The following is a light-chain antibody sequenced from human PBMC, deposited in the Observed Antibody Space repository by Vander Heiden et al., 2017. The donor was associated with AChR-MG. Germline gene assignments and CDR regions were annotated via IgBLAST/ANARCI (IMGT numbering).Light chain of an antibody. J-gene: IGKJ1*01. V-gene: IGKV3-11*01. CDR2: DAS. CDR3: QQRYNWPRT. CDR1: QTGLTC. Sequence: EIVLTQSPATLSLPPGERATLSCSASQTGLTCLAWYQHKPRQPPRLLISDASNTATGSPARFRGSGSGTDFTLTISTLEPEDFAVYYCQQRYNWPRTFGQGTRVEI.